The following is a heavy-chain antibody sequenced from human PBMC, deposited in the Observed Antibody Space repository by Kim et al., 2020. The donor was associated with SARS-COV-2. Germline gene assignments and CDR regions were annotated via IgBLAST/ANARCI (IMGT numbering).Heavy chain of an antibody. CDR3: AGITMVRGFFDNYYGMDV. D-gene: IGHD3-10*01. CDR1: GYTFTSYG. Sequence: ASVKVSCKASGYTFTSYGISWVRQAPGQGLEWMGWISAYNGNTNYAQKLQGRVTMTTDTSTSTAYMELRSLRSDDTAVYYCAGITMVRGFFDNYYGMDVWGQGTTVTVSS. V-gene: IGHV1-18*01. J-gene: IGHJ6*02. CDR2: ISAYNGNT.